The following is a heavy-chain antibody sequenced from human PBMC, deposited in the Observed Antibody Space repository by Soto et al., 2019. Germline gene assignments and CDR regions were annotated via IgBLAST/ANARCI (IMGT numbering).Heavy chain of an antibody. CDR1: AFTFSNFA. V-gene: IGHV3-23*01. J-gene: IGHJ4*02. CDR2: ISGSGDDT. D-gene: IGHD1-1*01. Sequence: QLLESGGGFVQPGGSLRLSCVASAFTFSNFAMAWVRQAPGEGLEWVSAISGSGDDTFYADSMKGRFTISRDNSKDILYLQINSLRAEDTAVYYCANPIPKTGTTFGFWGQGTLVTVSS. CDR3: ANPIPKTGTTFGF.